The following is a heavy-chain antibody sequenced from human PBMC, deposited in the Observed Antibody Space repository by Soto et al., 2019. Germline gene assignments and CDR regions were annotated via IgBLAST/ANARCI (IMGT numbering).Heavy chain of an antibody. J-gene: IGHJ3*02. CDR3: ARANRDNDTMVRGVAFDI. V-gene: IGHV3-74*01. CDR1: GFTFSSYW. Sequence: GGSLRLSCAASGFTFSSYWMHWVRQAPGKGLVWVSRINSDGSSTSYADSVNGRFTISRDNAKNKLYLQMNSLRAEETAVYYCARANRDNDTMVRGVAFDIWGQGTMVTVSS. CDR2: INSDGSST. D-gene: IGHD3-10*01.